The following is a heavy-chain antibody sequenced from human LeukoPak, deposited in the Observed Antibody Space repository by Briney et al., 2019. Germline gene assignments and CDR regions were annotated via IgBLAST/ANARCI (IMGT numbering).Heavy chain of an antibody. V-gene: IGHV4-38-2*01. D-gene: IGHD5-18*01. CDR2: IYHNGNT. Sequence: KPSETLSLTCAVAGYSISSGDYWGGIRQPPGKGLEWIGTIYHNGNTYYNPSLKSRVTISVDTSKNQFSLKLSSVTAADTAVYYCARMRYNYGDSDYWGQGTLVTVSS. CDR3: ARMRYNYGDSDY. CDR1: GYSISSGDY. J-gene: IGHJ4*02.